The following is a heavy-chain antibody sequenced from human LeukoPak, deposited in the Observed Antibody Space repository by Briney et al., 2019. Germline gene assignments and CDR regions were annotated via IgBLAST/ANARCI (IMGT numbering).Heavy chain of an antibody. V-gene: IGHV4-4*07. J-gene: IGHJ2*01. CDR3: ARATVTTQGRYFDL. Sequence: SETLSLTCTVSGGSISSYYWSWIRQPAGKGLEWIGRIYTSGSTNYNPSLKSRVTISVDTSKNQFSLKLSSVTAADTAVYYCARATVTTQGRYFDLWGRGTLVTVSS. CDR2: IYTSGST. D-gene: IGHD4-17*01. CDR1: GGSISSYY.